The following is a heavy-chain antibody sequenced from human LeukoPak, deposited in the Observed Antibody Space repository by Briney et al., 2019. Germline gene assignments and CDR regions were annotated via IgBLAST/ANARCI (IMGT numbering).Heavy chain of an antibody. Sequence: SETLSLTCTVSGVSISSSNSYWGWIRQPPGKGLEWIGYIYYSGSTNYNPSLKSRVTISVDTSKNQFSLKLSSVTAADTAVYYCARCGGSCYYSDYWGQGTLVTVSS. CDR3: ARCGGSCYYSDY. D-gene: IGHD2-15*01. J-gene: IGHJ4*02. CDR1: GVSISSSNSY. CDR2: IYYSGST. V-gene: IGHV4-61*05.